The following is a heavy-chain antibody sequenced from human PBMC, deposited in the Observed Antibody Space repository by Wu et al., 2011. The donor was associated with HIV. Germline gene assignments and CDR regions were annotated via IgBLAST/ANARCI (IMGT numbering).Heavy chain of an antibody. V-gene: IGHV1-69*14. Sequence: QVQLVQSGAEVKKPGSSVKVSCKASGSTFSGYAVSWVRQAPGQGLEWMGGILPMFGSTNYARKFQGRVTITADKSATTVYLELRSLRSEDTAMYYCARSGVSAEYYFYYMNVWGKGTTVTVSS. CDR3: ARSGVSAEYYFYYMNV. J-gene: IGHJ6*03. CDR2: ILPMFGST. CDR1: GSTFSGYA. D-gene: IGHD2-2*01.